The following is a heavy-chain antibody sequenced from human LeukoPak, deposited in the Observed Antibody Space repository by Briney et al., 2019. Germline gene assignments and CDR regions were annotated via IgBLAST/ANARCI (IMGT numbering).Heavy chain of an antibody. J-gene: IGHJ4*02. CDR2: ISAYNGNT. D-gene: IGHD2-8*01. V-gene: IGHV1-18*01. CDR3: AREGLVLMVYVLFDY. Sequence: ASVKVSCKASGYTFTSYGISWVRQATGQGLEWMGWISAYNGNTNYAQKLQGRVTMTIDTSTSTAYMELRSLRSDDTAVYYCAREGLVLMVYVLFDYWGQGTLVTVSS. CDR1: GYTFTSYG.